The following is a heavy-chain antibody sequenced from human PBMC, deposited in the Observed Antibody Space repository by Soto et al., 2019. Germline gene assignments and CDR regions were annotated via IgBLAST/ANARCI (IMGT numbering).Heavy chain of an antibody. CDR1: GFTFTGHY. CDR3: AKSGSFSRPTLGYFEY. V-gene: IGHV1-2*02. Sequence: ASVKVSCKASGFTFTGHYIHWVRQTPGQGLEWMGWINPNSGGTNYAQKFQGRVAMTRDTSITTAYMELTRLASDDTAVNYCAKSGSFSRPTLGYFEYWGQGLLVTVSS. CDR2: INPNSGGT. J-gene: IGHJ4*02. D-gene: IGHD1-26*01.